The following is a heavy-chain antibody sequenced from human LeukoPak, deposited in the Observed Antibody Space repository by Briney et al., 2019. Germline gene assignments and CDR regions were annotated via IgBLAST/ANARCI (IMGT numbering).Heavy chain of an antibody. CDR3: ARAYSSSPYYYYYMAV. CDR2: IIPSFGTA. V-gene: IGHV1-69*05. Sequence: SVKVSCKASGGTFSSYSISWVRQAPGQGLEWMGGIIPSFGTANYAQKFQGRVTITTDESTSTAYMELRSLRSEDTAVYYCARAYSSSPYYYYYMAVWGKGTTVTVSS. CDR1: GGTFSSYS. J-gene: IGHJ6*03. D-gene: IGHD6-6*01.